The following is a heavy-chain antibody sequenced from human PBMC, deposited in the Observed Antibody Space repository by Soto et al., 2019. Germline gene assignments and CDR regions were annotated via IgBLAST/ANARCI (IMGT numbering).Heavy chain of an antibody. CDR3: ARGGRFSGSKPIDN. CDR2: TSRSGGNS. Sequence: GGSLRLSCAASGFTFNSYAMTWVRQTPGKGLEWVSSTSRSGGNSYHADSVEGRFTISRDNSKNTLYLQMNSLRAEDTAVYYCARGGRFSGSKPIDNWGQGTLVTVSS. D-gene: IGHD2-15*01. J-gene: IGHJ4*02. CDR1: GFTFNSYA. V-gene: IGHV3-23*01.